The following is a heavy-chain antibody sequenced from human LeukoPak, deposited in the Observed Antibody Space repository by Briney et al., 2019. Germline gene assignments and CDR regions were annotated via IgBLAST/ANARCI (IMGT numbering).Heavy chain of an antibody. V-gene: IGHV3-11*06. CDR3: ARGAVAGHFDY. CDR2: ISSSSSYT. CDR1: GFTFSDYY. J-gene: IGHJ4*02. D-gene: IGHD6-19*01. Sequence: GSLVLSCAASGFTFSDYYMSWIRPAPGKGLEWVSYISSSSSYTNYADSVKGRFTISRDNAKNSLYLQMNSLRAEDTAVYYCARGAVAGHFDYWGQGTLVTVSS.